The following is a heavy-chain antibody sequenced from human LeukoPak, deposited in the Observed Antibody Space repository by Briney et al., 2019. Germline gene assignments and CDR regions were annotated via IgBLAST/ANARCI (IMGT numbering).Heavy chain of an antibody. Sequence: GGSLRLSCAASGFTFSDYYMSWIRQAPGKGLEWVSYTSSSSSYTNYADSVKGRFTISRDNAKNSLYLQMNSLRAEDTAVYYCARGVRGVFYYFDYWGQGTLVTVSS. CDR2: TSSSSSYT. D-gene: IGHD3-10*01. V-gene: IGHV3-11*06. J-gene: IGHJ4*02. CDR3: ARGVRGVFYYFDY. CDR1: GFTFSDYY.